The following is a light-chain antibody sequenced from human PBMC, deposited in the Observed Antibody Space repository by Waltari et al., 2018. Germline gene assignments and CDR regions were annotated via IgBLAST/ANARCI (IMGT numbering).Light chain of an antibody. CDR2: GAS. J-gene: IGKJ3*01. V-gene: IGKV1-12*01. CDR3: QQANSFPTT. CDR1: QDVRTW. Sequence: DIQMTQSPSSVSASEGDRVTITCRAGQDVRTWLAWYQQKPGKAPKLLIYGASSLQSGVPSRFSGSGSGTEFTLTIRSLQPEDFGTYYCQQANSFPTTFGPGTRVDIK.